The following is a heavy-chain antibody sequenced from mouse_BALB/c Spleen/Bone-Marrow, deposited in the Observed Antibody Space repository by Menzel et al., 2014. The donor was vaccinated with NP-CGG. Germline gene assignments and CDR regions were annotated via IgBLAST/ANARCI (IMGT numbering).Heavy chain of an antibody. Sequence: EVQRVESGGGLVQPGGSLKLSCAASGFTFSNYGMSWVCQTPDKRLELVATINSNGGSTYYPDSVKGRFTISRDTAKNTLYLQMSSLKSEETAMYYCVRGNYGNYVDYFDFWGQGTTLTVSS. J-gene: IGHJ2*01. CDR1: GFTFSNYG. CDR3: VRGNYGNYVDYFDF. CDR2: INSNGGST. D-gene: IGHD2-1*01. V-gene: IGHV5-6-3*01.